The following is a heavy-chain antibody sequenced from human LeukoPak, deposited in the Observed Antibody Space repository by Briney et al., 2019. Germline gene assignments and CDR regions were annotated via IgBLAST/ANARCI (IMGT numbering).Heavy chain of an antibody. V-gene: IGHV3-48*04. CDR2: ISGGSGM. Sequence: GGSLRLSCAASGFTFSSFTMNWVRQAPGKGLEWISYISGGSGMYYADSVKGRFAISRDNAKNSLYLQMNSLRAEDTAVYYCVRDHFWCFDLWGHGTLVTASS. CDR1: GFTFSSFT. J-gene: IGHJ2*01. CDR3: VRDHFWCFDL.